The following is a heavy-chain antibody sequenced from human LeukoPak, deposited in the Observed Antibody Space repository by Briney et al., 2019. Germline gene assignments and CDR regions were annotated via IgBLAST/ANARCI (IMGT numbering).Heavy chain of an antibody. CDR1: GGSISSGSYY. CDR2: IYTSGST. CDR3: ARGGGWLLLSV. D-gene: IGHD2-15*01. J-gene: IGHJ6*04. V-gene: IGHV4-61*02. Sequence: PSQTLSLTCTVSGGSISSGSYYWSWIRQPAGKGLEWIGRIYTSGSTNYNPSLKSRVTILLDTSKNQFSLNLNSVTAADTAVYYCARGGGWLLLSVWGKGTTVTVSS.